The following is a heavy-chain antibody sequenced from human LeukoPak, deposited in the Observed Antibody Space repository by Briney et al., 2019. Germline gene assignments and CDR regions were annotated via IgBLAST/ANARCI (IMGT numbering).Heavy chain of an antibody. CDR2: ISGSSATK. D-gene: IGHD1-26*01. J-gene: IGHJ3*02. CDR3: ATGVVGASDAFDI. V-gene: IGHV3-48*01. CDR1: GFTFSTYS. Sequence: GGSLRLSCAASGFTFSTYSMNWVRQAPGKGLEWVSYISGSSATKYYADSVKGRFTISRDNAKNSLYLQMNSLRAEDTAVYYCATGVVGASDAFDIWDQGTMVTVSS.